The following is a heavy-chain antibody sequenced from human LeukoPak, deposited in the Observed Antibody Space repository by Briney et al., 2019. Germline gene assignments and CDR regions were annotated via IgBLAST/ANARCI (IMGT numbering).Heavy chain of an antibody. CDR3: ARSAESHYYYYYMDV. Sequence: PGGSLRLSCAASGFTFSSYWMSWVRQAPGKGLEWVANIKQDGSEKYYVDSVKGRFTISRDNDKNSLYLQMNSLRAEDTAVYYCARSAESHYYYYYMDVWGKGTTVTVSS. V-gene: IGHV3-7*01. CDR1: GFTFSSYW. J-gene: IGHJ6*03. CDR2: IKQDGSEK.